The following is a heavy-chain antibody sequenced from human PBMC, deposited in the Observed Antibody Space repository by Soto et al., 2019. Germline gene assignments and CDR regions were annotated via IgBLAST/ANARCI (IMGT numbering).Heavy chain of an antibody. CDR3: AKDLGYYFDY. CDR2: ISYDGSNK. CDR1: GFTFSSYG. V-gene: IGHV3-30*18. J-gene: IGHJ4*02. Sequence: SLRLSCAASGFTFSSYGMHWVRQAPGKGLEWVAVISYDGSNKYYADSVKGRFTISRDNSKNTLYLQMNSLRAEDTAVYYCAKDLGYYFDYWGQGTLVTVSS.